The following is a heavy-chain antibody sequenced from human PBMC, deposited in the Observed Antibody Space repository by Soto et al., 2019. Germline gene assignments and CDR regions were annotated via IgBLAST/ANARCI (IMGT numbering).Heavy chain of an antibody. CDR1: GFTFTSSA. D-gene: IGHD4-17*01. CDR3: AAASDYGDYAGY. CDR2: IVVGSGNT. J-gene: IGHJ4*02. Sequence: ASVKVSCKASGFTFTSSAMQWVRQARRQRLEWIGWIVVGSGNTNYAQKFQERVTITRDMSTSTAYMELSSLRSEDTAVYYCAAASDYGDYAGYWGQGTLVTVSS. V-gene: IGHV1-58*02.